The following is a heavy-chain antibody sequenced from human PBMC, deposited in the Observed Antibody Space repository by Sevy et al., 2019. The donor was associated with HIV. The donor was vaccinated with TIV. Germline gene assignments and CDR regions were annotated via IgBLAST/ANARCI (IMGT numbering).Heavy chain of an antibody. Sequence: GGSLRLSCAASGFTFSSYEMNWVRQAPGKGLEWVSYISSDGTTIYYADSVKRRFTISRDNAQNSVSLQMNSLRAEDTAVYYCARDLYDNSGYYYGAIDYWGQGTLVTVSS. CDR3: ARDLYDNSGYYYGAIDY. CDR1: GFTFSSYE. J-gene: IGHJ4*02. D-gene: IGHD3-22*01. V-gene: IGHV3-48*03. CDR2: ISSDGTTI.